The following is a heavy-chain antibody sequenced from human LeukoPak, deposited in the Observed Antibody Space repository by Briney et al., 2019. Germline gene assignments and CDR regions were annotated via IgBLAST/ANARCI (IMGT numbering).Heavy chain of an antibody. CDR3: ARGSNPGY. CDR1: GGSFSGYY. J-gene: IGHJ4*02. CDR2: INHSGST. Sequence: ASETLSLTCAVYGGSFSGYYWSWIRQPPGKGLEWIGEINHSGSTNYNPSLKSRVTISVDTSKNQFSLKLSSLTAADTAVYYCARGSNPGYWGQGTLDTVSS. V-gene: IGHV4-34*01.